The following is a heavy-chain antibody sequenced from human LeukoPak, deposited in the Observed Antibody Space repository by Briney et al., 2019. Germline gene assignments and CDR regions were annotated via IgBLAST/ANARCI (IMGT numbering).Heavy chain of an antibody. V-gene: IGHV3-48*01. CDR3: ARDFLEDSY. Sequence: GGSLRPSCSASGFTFTTYNMNWVRQAPGKGLEWVSYISSSSSTIYYADSVKGRFTISRDNAKNSLYLQMNSLRAEDTAVYYCARDFLEDSYWGQGTLVTVSS. D-gene: IGHD3-3*01. J-gene: IGHJ4*02. CDR1: GFTFTTYN. CDR2: ISSSSSTI.